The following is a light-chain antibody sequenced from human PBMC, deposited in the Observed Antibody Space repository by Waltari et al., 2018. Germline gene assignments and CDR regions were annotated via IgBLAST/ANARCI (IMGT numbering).Light chain of an antibody. CDR3: SSYAGSNAVI. V-gene: IGLV2-8*01. CDR1: SSDVGGYNS. J-gene: IGLJ2*01. CDR2: EVS. Sequence: QSALTQPPSASGSPGQSVTISCTGTSSDVGGYNSVSWYQQHPGKAPKLMIYEVSNPPSGVPDRFSGSKSGNTASLTVSGLQAEDEADFYCSSYAGSNAVIFGGGTKLTVL.